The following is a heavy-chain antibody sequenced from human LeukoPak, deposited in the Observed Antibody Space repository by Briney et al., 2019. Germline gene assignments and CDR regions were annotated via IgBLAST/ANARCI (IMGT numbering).Heavy chain of an antibody. Sequence: GGSLRLSCAASRFTFSGFAMSWVRRTPGKGLEWVSGISGSGDNTLYADSVKGRFTISRDNSKNTLYLEMNSLKAEDTAIYYCAKMRGHPLPKYYMDVWGQGTTVTVSS. CDR2: ISGSGDNT. CDR3: AKMRGHPLPKYYMDV. CDR1: RFTFSGFA. D-gene: IGHD1-26*01. V-gene: IGHV3-23*01. J-gene: IGHJ6*01.